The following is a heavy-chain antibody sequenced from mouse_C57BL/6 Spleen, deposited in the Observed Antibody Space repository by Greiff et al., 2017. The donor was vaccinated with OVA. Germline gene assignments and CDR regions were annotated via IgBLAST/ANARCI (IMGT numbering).Heavy chain of an antibody. V-gene: IGHV3-6*01. CDR1: GYSITSGYY. J-gene: IGHJ1*03. D-gene: IGHD1-1*01. CDR2: ISYDGSN. Sequence: EVQLQQSGPGLVKPSQSLSLTCSVTGYSITSGYYWNWIRQFPGNKLEWMGYISYDGSNNYNPSLKNRISITRDTSKNQSFLKLNSVTTEDTATYYCARERYYGSSFLWYFDVWGTGTTVTVSS. CDR3: ARERYYGSSFLWYFDV.